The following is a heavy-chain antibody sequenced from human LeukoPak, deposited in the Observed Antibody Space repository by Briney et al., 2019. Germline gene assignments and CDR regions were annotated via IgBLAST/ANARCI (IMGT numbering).Heavy chain of an antibody. CDR2: INDRGGRT. J-gene: IGHJ4*02. V-gene: IGHV3-64*02. D-gene: IGHD2-21*02. Sequence: GGSLRLSCAASGLTFSSYSMHWVRQAPGKGLEYVSAINDRGGRTYYAESVEGRFTISRDNSKNTMYLQMCSLRVDDMAVYYCARVGDNNFFDYWGQGTLVTVSS. CDR3: ARVGDNNFFDY. CDR1: GLTFSSYS.